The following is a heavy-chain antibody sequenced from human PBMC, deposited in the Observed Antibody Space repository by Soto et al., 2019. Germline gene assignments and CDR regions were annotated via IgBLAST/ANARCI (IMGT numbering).Heavy chain of an antibody. D-gene: IGHD3-10*01. CDR1: GGSISSGDYY. Sequence: PSETLSLTCTVSGGSISSGDYYWSWIRQPPGKGLEWIGYIYYSGSTYYNPSLKSRVTISVDTSKNQFSLKLSSVTAADTAVYYCARVGDGSDSYYFDYWGQGTLVTVS. CDR3: ARVGDGSDSYYFDY. V-gene: IGHV4-30-4*01. J-gene: IGHJ4*02. CDR2: IYYSGST.